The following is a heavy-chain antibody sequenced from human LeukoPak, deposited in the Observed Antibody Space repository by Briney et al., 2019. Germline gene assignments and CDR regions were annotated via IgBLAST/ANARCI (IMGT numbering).Heavy chain of an antibody. CDR2: INSDGGDT. Sequence: GGSLRLSCAAFGFTFSRSWMHRVRQAPGKGLVWLSRINSDGGDTTYADSVKGRFTISRDNAKNTLYLQMNSLRAEDTAMYYCARASGTDSSGYLQIDYWGQGTLVTVSS. CDR1: GFTFSRSW. D-gene: IGHD3-22*01. J-gene: IGHJ4*02. CDR3: ARASGTDSSGYLQIDY. V-gene: IGHV3-74*01.